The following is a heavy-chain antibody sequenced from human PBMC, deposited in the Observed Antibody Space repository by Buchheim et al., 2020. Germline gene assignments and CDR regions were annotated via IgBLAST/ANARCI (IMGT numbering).Heavy chain of an antibody. CDR3: ARDAVEMATILHEHRPLGTFDY. J-gene: IGHJ4*02. V-gene: IGHV3-48*01. CDR2: ISSSSSTI. Sequence: EVQLVESGGGLVQPGGSLRLSCAASGFTFSSYSMNWVRQAPGKGLEWVSYISSSSSTIYYADSVKGRFTISRDNAKNSLYLQMNSLRAEDTAVYYCARDAVEMATILHEHRPLGTFDYWGQGTL. D-gene: IGHD5-24*01. CDR1: GFTFSSYS.